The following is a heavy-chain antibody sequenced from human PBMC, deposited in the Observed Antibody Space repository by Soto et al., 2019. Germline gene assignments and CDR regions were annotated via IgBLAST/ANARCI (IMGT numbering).Heavy chain of an antibody. V-gene: IGHV3-30*18. Sequence: QVQLVESGGGVVQPGRSLRLSCAASGLTFSSYGMHWVRQAPGRGLEWVAGISYDGRNKYYVDSVKGRFTISRDNSKNRRDLEMSSVGVEDTAVFYCAQDAGDHDASGYYTFDYWGQGALVTVSS. CDR1: GLTFSSYG. CDR3: AQDAGDHDASGYYTFDY. J-gene: IGHJ4*02. D-gene: IGHD3-3*01. CDR2: ISYDGRNK.